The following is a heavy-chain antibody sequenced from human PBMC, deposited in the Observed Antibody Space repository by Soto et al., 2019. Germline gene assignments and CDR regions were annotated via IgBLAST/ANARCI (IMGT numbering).Heavy chain of an antibody. J-gene: IGHJ4*02. CDR3: ARDLALYSSSYSAVRY. CDR2: IWYDGSNK. V-gene: IGHV3-33*01. Sequence: QVQLVESGGGVVQPGRSLRLSCAASGFTFSSYGMHWVRQAPGKGLEWVAAIWYDGSNKYYADSVKGRFTISRDNSKNTLYLQMNSLRAEDTAVYYCARDLALYSSSYSAVRYWGQGTLVTVSS. D-gene: IGHD6-13*01. CDR1: GFTFSSYG.